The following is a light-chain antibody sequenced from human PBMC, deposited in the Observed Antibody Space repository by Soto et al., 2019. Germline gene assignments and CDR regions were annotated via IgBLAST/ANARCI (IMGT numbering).Light chain of an antibody. CDR2: GAS. V-gene: IGKV1-12*01. CDR1: QGISTW. Sequence: EIQMTQSPSSVSASVGVRVTITCRASQGISTWLAWYQQKAGKAPNLLIYGASNLHSGVPSRFSGSGSGTNFTLTISSLQPEDFATYYCQQANSFPITFGQGTRLEIK. CDR3: QQANSFPIT. J-gene: IGKJ5*01.